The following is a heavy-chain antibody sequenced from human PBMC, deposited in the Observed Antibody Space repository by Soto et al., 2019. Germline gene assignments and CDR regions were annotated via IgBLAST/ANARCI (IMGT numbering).Heavy chain of an antibody. Sequence: QVQLVESGGGVVQPGRSLRLSCAASGFTFNNYGMHWVRQAPGKGLEWVATISYDGSDKYYAGSVKVRLTISRDNSKNTVYLQKNSLRVEETSVYYCAKDQGIAASHGIDWGQGTMVTVSS. D-gene: IGHD6-13*01. CDR1: GFTFNNYG. J-gene: IGHJ3*01. CDR3: AKDQGIAASHGID. CDR2: ISYDGSDK. V-gene: IGHV3-30*18.